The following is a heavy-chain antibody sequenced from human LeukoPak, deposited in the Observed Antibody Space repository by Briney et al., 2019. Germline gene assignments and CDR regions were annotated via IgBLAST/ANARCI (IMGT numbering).Heavy chain of an antibody. CDR3: VRDERVGSSSTFYFQH. V-gene: IGHV4-39*07. Sequence: SETLSLTCTVSGGSISSSSYYWGWIRQPPGKGPEWIGSINYSGTTYYYPSLKSRVTISVDTSKNQFSLKVKSVTAADTAVYYCVRDERVGSSSTFYFQHWGQGTLVIVSS. J-gene: IGHJ1*01. CDR1: GGSISSSSYY. D-gene: IGHD6-6*01. CDR2: INYSGTT.